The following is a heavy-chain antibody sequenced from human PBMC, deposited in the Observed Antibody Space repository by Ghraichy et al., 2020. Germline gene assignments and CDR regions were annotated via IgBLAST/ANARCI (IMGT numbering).Heavy chain of an antibody. CDR2: IIPIFGTA. Sequence: SVKVSCKASGGTFSSYAISWVRQAPGQGLEWMGGIIPIFGTANYAQKFQGRVTITADKSTSTAYMELSSLRSEDTAVYYCAVSGSYRYYYYGMDVWGQGTTVTVSS. CDR3: AVSGSYRYYYYGMDV. V-gene: IGHV1-69*06. CDR1: GGTFSSYA. D-gene: IGHD1-26*01. J-gene: IGHJ6*02.